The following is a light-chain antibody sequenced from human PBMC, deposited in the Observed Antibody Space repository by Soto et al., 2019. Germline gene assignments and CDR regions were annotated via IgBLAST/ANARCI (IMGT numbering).Light chain of an antibody. CDR3: CSYAGRYTYV. CDR1: SSDVGGYNY. J-gene: IGLJ1*01. CDR2: DVS. V-gene: IGLV2-11*01. Sequence: QSALTQPRSVSGSPGQSVTISCTGASSDVGGYNYVSWYQQHPGKAPKLMIYDVSKRPSGVPDRFSGSKSGNTASLTISGLQTEDEADYYCCSYAGRYTYVFGTGTKVNVL.